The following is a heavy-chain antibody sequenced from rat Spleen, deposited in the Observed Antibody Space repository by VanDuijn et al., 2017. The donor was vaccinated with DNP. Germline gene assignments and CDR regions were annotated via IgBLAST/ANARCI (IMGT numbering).Heavy chain of an antibody. CDR2: ISYEGSST. J-gene: IGHJ3*01. CDR3: TTGGAAAY. V-gene: IGHV5-7*01. CDR1: GLTFSDYN. Sequence: EVQLVESGGGLVQPGRSLKLSCAASGLTFSDYNMAWVRQAPKKGLEWVATISYEGSSTYYRDSVRGRFTISRDNVRSTQYLQMDSLRSEDTATYYCTTGGAAAYWGQGTLVTVSS. D-gene: IGHD1-2*01.